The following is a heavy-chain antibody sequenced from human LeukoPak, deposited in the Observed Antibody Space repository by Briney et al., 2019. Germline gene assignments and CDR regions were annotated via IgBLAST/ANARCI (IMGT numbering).Heavy chain of an antibody. CDR1: GHTFTSYG. CDR3: ARVVAAAGSYYYYDYTDA. D-gene: IGHD6-13*01. J-gene: IGHJ6*03. Sequence: ASVKVSCKASGHTFTSYGISWVRQAPRQGLEWMGCISTYNGNTNYAQKLQGRVTMTTDTSTSTAYMELRSLRSDDTAVYYCARVVAAAGSYYYYDYTDAWGKGTTVTVAS. CDR2: ISTYNGNT. V-gene: IGHV1-18*01.